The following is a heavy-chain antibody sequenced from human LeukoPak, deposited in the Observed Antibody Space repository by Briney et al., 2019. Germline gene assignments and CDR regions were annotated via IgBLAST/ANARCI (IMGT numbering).Heavy chain of an antibody. CDR2: IYGGGST. CDR1: GFTFSSYA. CDR3: ARDRYFDSSGYYYSDF. J-gene: IGHJ4*02. D-gene: IGHD3-22*01. V-gene: IGHV3-66*01. Sequence: GGSLRLSCAASGFTFSSYAMSWVRQAPGKGLEWVSVIYGGGSTYYADSVKGRFTISRDISKNTLYLQMNSLRAEDTAVYYCARDRYFDSSGYYYSDFWGQGTLVTVSS.